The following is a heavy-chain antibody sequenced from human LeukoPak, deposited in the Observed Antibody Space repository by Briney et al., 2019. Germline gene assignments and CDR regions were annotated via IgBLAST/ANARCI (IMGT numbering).Heavy chain of an antibody. V-gene: IGHV1-18*01. Sequence: ASVKVSYKASGYTFTNYGISWVRQAPGQGLEWMGWSGPYNGNTNYAQKFQDRITMTTDTSTSTAYMELRSLRSDDTAIYYCARRAPGKLAADYWGQGTLVTVSS. CDR2: SGPYNGNT. D-gene: IGHD1-1*01. J-gene: IGHJ4*02. CDR3: ARRAPGKLAADY. CDR1: GYTFTNYG.